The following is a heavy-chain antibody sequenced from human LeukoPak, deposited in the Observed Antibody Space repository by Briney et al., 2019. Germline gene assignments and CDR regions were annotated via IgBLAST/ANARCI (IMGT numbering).Heavy chain of an antibody. V-gene: IGHV3-23*01. CDR1: EFTFSSYA. CDR3: AKDARGYSYGYDY. D-gene: IGHD5-18*01. J-gene: IGHJ4*02. CDR2: ISGSGAST. Sequence: GGSQRLSCAASEFTFSSYAMHWVRQAPGKGLEGVSSISGSGASTYYADSVKGRFTISRDNSKNTLYLQMNSLRAEDTAVYYCAKDARGYSYGYDYWGQGILVTVSS.